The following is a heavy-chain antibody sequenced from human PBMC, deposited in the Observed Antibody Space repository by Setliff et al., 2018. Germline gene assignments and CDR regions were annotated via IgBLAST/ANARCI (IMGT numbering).Heavy chain of an antibody. V-gene: IGHV3-30*02. J-gene: IGHJ4*02. D-gene: IGHD3-22*01. CDR1: GFIFNMYG. CDR2: TRLDGNSK. Sequence: PGGSLRLSCAASGFIFNMYGMHWVRQAPGKGLEWVAFTRLDGNSKYYADSVKGRFTIARDNSKNKLYLQMSSLRAEDSAIYYCAKDAYDSSGYGGHYFDYWGQGALVTVSS. CDR3: AKDAYDSSGYGGHYFDY.